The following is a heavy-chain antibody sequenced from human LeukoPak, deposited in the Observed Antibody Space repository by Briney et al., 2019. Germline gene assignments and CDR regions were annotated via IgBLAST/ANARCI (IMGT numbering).Heavy chain of an antibody. CDR2: ISSDGTNR. CDR3: ARVSIFGVVIPPDY. V-gene: IGHV3-30*01. Sequence: GRSLRLSCAASGFTFSGYALHWVRKAPGKGLEWVAVISSDGTNRYYADSVKGRFTISRDNSKNTVYLQMNSLRAEDTAVYYCARVSIFGVVIPPDYWGQGTLVTVSS. J-gene: IGHJ4*02. CDR1: GFTFSGYA. D-gene: IGHD3-3*02.